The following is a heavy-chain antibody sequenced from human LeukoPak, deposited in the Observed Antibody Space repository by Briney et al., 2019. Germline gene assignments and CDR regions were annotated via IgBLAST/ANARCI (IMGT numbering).Heavy chain of an antibody. D-gene: IGHD7-27*01. Sequence: PGGSLRLSCAASGFTFNSYWMSWVRQAPGKGLGWVANINQDGSEKYYVDSVKGRFTISRDNAKSSLYLQMNSLRAEDTAVYYCARGFRSTWGLDDYWGQGTLVTVSS. CDR1: GFTFNSYW. J-gene: IGHJ4*02. CDR2: INQDGSEK. V-gene: IGHV3-7*01. CDR3: ARGFRSTWGLDDY.